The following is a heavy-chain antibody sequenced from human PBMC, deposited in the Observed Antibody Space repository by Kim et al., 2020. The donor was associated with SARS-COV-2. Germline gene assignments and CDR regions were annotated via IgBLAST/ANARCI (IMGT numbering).Heavy chain of an antibody. J-gene: IGHJ4*02. CDR2: IAGSGGTT. CDR3: MKGGWGWIWDH. V-gene: IGHV3-23*01. Sequence: GGSLRLSCTTSGFTFTGYAMSWVRQAPGKGLEWVSGIAGSGGTTYYADSVRGRFTISRDDSKNTLYLQMSALRADDTAVYYCMKGGWGWIWDHWGQGTLVTVSS. D-gene: IGHD2-21*01. CDR1: GFTFTGYA.